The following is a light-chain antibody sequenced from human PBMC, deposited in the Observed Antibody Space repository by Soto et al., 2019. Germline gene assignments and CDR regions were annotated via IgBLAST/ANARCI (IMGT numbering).Light chain of an antibody. CDR3: TSYTITSTLRYV. CDR1: SSDVGAYKY. V-gene: IGLV2-14*01. J-gene: IGLJ1*01. CDR2: DVS. Sequence: QSAPTQPASVSGSPGQSITISCTGTSSDVGAYKYVSWYQQHPGKAPRLMMYDVSNRPSGVSTRFSGSKSGNTASLTISGLQAEDEADSYCTSYTITSTLRYVFGTGTKVTV.